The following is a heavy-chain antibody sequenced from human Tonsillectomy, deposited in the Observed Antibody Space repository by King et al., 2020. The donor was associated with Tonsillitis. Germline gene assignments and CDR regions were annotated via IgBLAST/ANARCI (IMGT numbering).Heavy chain of an antibody. CDR3: ARAWEYSSSSLGY. Sequence: VQLVESGGGLVKPGVSLRLSCAASGFTFRSYSMHYDRQSPRKGLDGVSSIRSRSSYIYYSDSVKCRFTISRDNAKNSLFMQMNSLRAEDTAVYYCARAWEYSSSSLGYWGQGTLVTVSS. J-gene: IGHJ4*02. CDR2: IRSRSSYI. V-gene: IGHV3-21*01. D-gene: IGHD6-6*01. CDR1: GFTFRSYS.